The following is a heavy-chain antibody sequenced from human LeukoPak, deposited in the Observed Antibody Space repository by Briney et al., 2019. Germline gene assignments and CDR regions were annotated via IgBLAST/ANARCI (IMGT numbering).Heavy chain of an antibody. CDR3: ARDLASIAVAGTGGLGY. V-gene: IGHV1-2*02. CDR1: GYSFTAYY. CDR2: INPNSGDT. D-gene: IGHD6-19*01. J-gene: IGHJ4*02. Sequence: ASVKVSCKASGYSFTAYYMHLVRQAPGQGLEWMGWINPNSGDTNYAQNFRDRVTMTWDTSVSTAYMELSSLTSDDTAVYYCARDLASIAVAGTGGLGYWGQGTLVTVSS.